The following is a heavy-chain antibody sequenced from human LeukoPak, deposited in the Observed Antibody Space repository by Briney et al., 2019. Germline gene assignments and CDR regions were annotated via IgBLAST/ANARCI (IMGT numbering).Heavy chain of an antibody. V-gene: IGHV3-30-3*01. Sequence: GGSLRLSCAASAFTFSSYAMHWVRQAPGKGLEWVAVTSYDESTKHYADSVKGRFTISRDNAKNSLYLQMNSLRAEDTALYYCARVLTMIRGVNGWFDPWGQGTLVTVSS. CDR3: ARVLTMIRGVNGWFDP. J-gene: IGHJ5*02. CDR2: TSYDESTK. D-gene: IGHD3-10*01. CDR1: AFTFSSYA.